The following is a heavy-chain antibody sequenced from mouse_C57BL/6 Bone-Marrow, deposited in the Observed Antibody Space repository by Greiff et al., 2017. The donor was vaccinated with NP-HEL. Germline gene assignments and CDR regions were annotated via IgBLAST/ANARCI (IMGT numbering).Heavy chain of an antibody. CDR2: IYWDDDK. J-gene: IGHJ2*01. CDR3: ARREEGYYGWYYFDY. Sequence: ESGPGILQSSQTLSLTCSFSGFSLSTSGMGVSWIRQPSGKGLEWLAHIYWDDDKRYNPSLKSRLTISKDTSRNQVFLKITSVDTADTATYYCARREEGYYGWYYFDYWGQGTTRTVSS. V-gene: IGHV8-12*01. CDR1: GFSLSTSGMG. D-gene: IGHD1-1*01.